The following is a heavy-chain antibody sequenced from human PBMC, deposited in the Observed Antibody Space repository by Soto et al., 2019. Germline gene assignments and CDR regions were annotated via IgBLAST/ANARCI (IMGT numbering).Heavy chain of an antibody. V-gene: IGHV4-59*01. CDR3: AKDLPGELLPTCFDS. CDR2: ISYIGSA. Sequence: SETLSLTCTVSGVSISTFYWGWIRQPPGKGLEWIGYISYIGSAKYNPSLKSRVTISGDTSKNQFSLKVNSMTAADTAVYYCAKDLPGELLPTCFDSWGQGTLVTVSS. D-gene: IGHD1-26*01. J-gene: IGHJ5*01. CDR1: GVSISTFY.